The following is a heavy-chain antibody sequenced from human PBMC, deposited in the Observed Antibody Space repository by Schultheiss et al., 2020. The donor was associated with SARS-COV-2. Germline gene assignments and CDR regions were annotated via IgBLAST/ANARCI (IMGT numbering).Heavy chain of an antibody. CDR2: MNPNSGNT. V-gene: IGHV1-18*01. J-gene: IGHJ4*02. Sequence: ASVKVSCKAFGGTFSSYAISWVRQAPGQGLEWMGWMNPNSGNTGYAQKFQGRVTMTTDTSTSTAYMELRSLRSDDTAVYYCARDRPDWSIVAPPDYWGQGTLVTVSS. CDR3: ARDRPDWSIVAPPDY. CDR1: GGTFSSYA. D-gene: IGHD5-12*01.